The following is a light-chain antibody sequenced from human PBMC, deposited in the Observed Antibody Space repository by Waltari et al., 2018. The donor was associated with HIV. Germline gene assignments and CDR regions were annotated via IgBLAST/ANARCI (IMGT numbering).Light chain of an antibody. CDR3: QSFDSSLTTSGVI. CDR1: SSKIGSNY. CDR2: RNN. J-gene: IGLJ2*01. V-gene: IGLV1-47*01. Sequence: QSVLTQPPSASGTPGQRITISCSGSSSKIGSNYVHWYQHLPGTAPKLLIYRNNQRASGVPDRFSGSKSGTSASLAISGLRSEDEAHYYCQSFDSSLTTSGVIFGGGTKLTVL.